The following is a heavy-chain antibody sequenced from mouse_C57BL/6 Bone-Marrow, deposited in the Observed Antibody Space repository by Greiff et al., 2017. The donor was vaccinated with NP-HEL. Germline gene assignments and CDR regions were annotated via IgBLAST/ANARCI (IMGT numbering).Heavy chain of an antibody. D-gene: IGHD1-1*01. V-gene: IGHV1-81*01. CDR1: GYTFTSCG. Sequence: QVQLQQSGAELARPGASVKLSCKASGYTFTSCGISWVKQRTGQGLEWIGEIYPRSGNTYYNEKFKGKATLTADKSSSTAYMELRSLTSEDSAVYFCARSAHYYGSSYPWYFDVWGTGTTVTVSS. J-gene: IGHJ1*03. CDR2: IYPRSGNT. CDR3: ARSAHYYGSSYPWYFDV.